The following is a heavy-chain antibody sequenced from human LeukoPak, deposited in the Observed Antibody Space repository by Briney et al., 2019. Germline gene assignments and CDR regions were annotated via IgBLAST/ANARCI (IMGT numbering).Heavy chain of an antibody. CDR1: GFTFSSYA. CDR3: ARWDTATIDY. D-gene: IGHD5-18*01. CDR2: ISYDGSNK. J-gene: IGHJ4*02. V-gene: IGHV3-30-3*01. Sequence: GRSLRLSCAASGFTFSSYAMHWVRQAPGKGLEWVAVISYDGSNKYYADSVKGRFTISRDNSKNTLYLQMNSLRAEDTAVYYCARWDTATIDYWGQGTLVTVSS.